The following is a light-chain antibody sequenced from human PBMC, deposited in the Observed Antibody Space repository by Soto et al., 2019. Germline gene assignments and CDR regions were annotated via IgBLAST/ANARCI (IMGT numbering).Light chain of an antibody. V-gene: IGKV1-9*01. CDR1: QGIRRD. CDR2: DAS. CDR3: QQLNSFPYT. Sequence: IHLTKSPSYLSASVGDSVTITCRDSQGIRRDLAWYQQQPRKAPNLLIYDASILQGGVPSRFSGSGSGTDFTLTISSLQAEDFASYYCQQLNSFPYTFGQGTKLGIK. J-gene: IGKJ2*01.